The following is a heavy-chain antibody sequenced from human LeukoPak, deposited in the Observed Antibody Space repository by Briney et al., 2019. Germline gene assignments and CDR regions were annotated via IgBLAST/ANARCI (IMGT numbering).Heavy chain of an antibody. V-gene: IGHV1-2*02. CDR3: ARGNSGP. Sequence: ASVKVSCKTSGYNFTGYYIHWVRQAPGQGLEWMAWINPKTGGTNYAQKFQGRVTVTGDTSISTANIEMSSLTSDDTAVYYCARGNSGPWGQGTLVTVSS. CDR1: GYNFTGYY. CDR2: INPKTGGT. D-gene: IGHD1-7*01. J-gene: IGHJ5*02.